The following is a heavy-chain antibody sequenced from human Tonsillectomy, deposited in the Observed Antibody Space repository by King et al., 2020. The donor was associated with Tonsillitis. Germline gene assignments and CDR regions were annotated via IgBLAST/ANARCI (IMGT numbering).Heavy chain of an antibody. V-gene: IGHV4-59*01. D-gene: IGHD3-3*01. CDR3: ARGWDFWSGYPYYFDY. Sequence: LQLQESGPGLVKPSETLSLTCTVSGGSISSYYWSWIRQPPGKGLEWIGYIYYSGSTNYNPSLKSRVTISVDTSKNQFSLKLSSVTAAATAVYYWARGWDFWSGYPYYFDYWGQGTLVTVSS. CDR1: GGSISSYY. CDR2: IYYSGST. J-gene: IGHJ4*02.